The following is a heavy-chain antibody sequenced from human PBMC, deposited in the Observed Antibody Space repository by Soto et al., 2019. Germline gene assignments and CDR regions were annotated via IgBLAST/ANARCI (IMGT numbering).Heavy chain of an antibody. CDR1: GGTFSSYA. CDR3: ASRMSGYDPQGQLDY. Sequence: QVQLVQSGAEVKKPGSSVKVSCKASGGTFSSYAISWVRQAPGQGLEWMGGIIPIFGTANYAHKFQGRVTITADESTSTAYMELSSLRSEDTAVYYCASRMSGYDPQGQLDYRGQGTLVTVSS. J-gene: IGHJ4*02. V-gene: IGHV1-69*12. CDR2: IIPIFGTA. D-gene: IGHD5-12*01.